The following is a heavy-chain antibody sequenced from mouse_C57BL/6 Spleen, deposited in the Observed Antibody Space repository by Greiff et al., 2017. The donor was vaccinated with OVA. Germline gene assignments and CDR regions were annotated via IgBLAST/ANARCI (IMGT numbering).Heavy chain of an antibody. CDR3: VRQAYYGYDVWYFDV. V-gene: IGHV10-1*01. CDR1: GFSFNTYA. D-gene: IGHD2-9*01. Sequence: EVQRVESGGGLVQPKGSLKLSCAASGFSFNTYAMNWVRQAPGKGLEWVARIRSKSNNYATYYADSVKDRFTISRDDSESMLYLQMNNLKTEDTAMYYCVRQAYYGYDVWYFDVWGTGTTVTVSS. J-gene: IGHJ1*03. CDR2: IRSKSNNYAT.